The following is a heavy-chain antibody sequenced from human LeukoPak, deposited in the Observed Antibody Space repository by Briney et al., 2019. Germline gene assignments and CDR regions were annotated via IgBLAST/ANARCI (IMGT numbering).Heavy chain of an antibody. CDR2: ISGSGGST. CDR1: GFTFSSSA. Sequence: QAGGSLRLSCAASGFTFSSSAMSWVRQAPGKGLEWVSSISGSGGSTYYADSVKGRFTISRDNSKNTLYLQMNGLRAEDTAVYYCAKGPLLWDWGQGTLVTASS. V-gene: IGHV3-23*01. CDR3: AKGPLLWD. J-gene: IGHJ4*02. D-gene: IGHD2/OR15-2a*01.